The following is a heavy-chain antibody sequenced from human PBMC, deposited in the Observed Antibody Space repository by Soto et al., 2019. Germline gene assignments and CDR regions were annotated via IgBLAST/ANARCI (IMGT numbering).Heavy chain of an antibody. D-gene: IGHD3-9*01. J-gene: IGHJ6*02. CDR1: GFTFNNYA. Sequence: EVQLLESGGALVQSGGSLRLSCAASGFTFNNYAMGWVRQAPGKGLQWVSSISSSGDSTYYRDSVKGRFTISRDNSKNTLYVQMTSLRVEDTAVYYCERDADYPGGTSYYRAGYYYPIAVWSQGTAVTVSS. V-gene: IGHV3-23*01. CDR3: ERDADYPGGTSYYRAGYYYPIAV. CDR2: ISSSGDST.